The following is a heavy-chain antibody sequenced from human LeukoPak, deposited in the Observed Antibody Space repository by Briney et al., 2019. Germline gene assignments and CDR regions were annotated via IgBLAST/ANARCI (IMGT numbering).Heavy chain of an antibody. CDR2: ISGSGGST. Sequence: GGSLRLPCAASGFTFSSYAMSWVRQAPGKGLEWVSTISGSGGSTYYADSVKGRFTISRDNAKSSLYLQMNSLRAEDTAVYYCARDLYGDYSHDYWGQGTLVTVSS. J-gene: IGHJ4*02. V-gene: IGHV3-23*01. CDR3: ARDLYGDYSHDY. D-gene: IGHD4-17*01. CDR1: GFTFSSYA.